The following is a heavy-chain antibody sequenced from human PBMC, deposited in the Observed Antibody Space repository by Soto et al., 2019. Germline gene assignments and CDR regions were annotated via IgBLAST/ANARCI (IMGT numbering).Heavy chain of an antibody. D-gene: IGHD5-18*01. CDR1: GFTFSDYY. V-gene: IGHV3-11*01. Sequence: GGSLRLSCAASGFTFSDYYMSWIRQAPGKGLEWVSYISSSGSTIYYADSVKGRFTISRDNAKNSLYLQMNSLRAEDTAVYYCARVGTAMVKSHYYYYMDVWGKGTTVTVSS. CDR2: ISSSGSTI. J-gene: IGHJ6*03. CDR3: ARVGTAMVKSHYYYYMDV.